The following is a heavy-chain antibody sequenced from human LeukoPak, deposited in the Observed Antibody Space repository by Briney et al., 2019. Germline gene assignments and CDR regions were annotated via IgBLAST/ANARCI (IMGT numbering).Heavy chain of an antibody. V-gene: IGHV3-33*01. D-gene: IGHD3-3*01. Sequence: AGGSLRLSCAASGFAFNTYGVHWVRQPPGKGLEWVALIWFDGSKQYYADSVRGRFIISRDNSRNTVYLHMNSLGVEDTAVYYCTRDGRTYSDFWSNYYHAMDVWGQGTTVTVSS. CDR2: IWFDGSKQ. J-gene: IGHJ6*02. CDR3: TRDGRTYSDFWSNYYHAMDV. CDR1: GFAFNTYG.